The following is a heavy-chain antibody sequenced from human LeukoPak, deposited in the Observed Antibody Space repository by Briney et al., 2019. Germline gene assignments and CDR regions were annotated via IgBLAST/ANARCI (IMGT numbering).Heavy chain of an antibody. V-gene: IGHV1-69*13. CDR1: GGTFNSYA. J-gene: IGHJ4*02. D-gene: IGHD2-2*01. Sequence: SVKVSCKASGGTFNSYAISWVRQAPGQGLEWMGGIIPIFGTANYAQKFQGRVTITADESTSTAYMELSSLRSEDTAVYYCARGSDCSSTSCYFDYWGQGTLVTVSS. CDR2: IIPIFGTA. CDR3: ARGSDCSSTSCYFDY.